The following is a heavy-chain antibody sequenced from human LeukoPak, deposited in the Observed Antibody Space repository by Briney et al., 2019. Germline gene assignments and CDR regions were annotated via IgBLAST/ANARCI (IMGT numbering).Heavy chain of an antibody. V-gene: IGHV1-2*02. J-gene: IGHJ4*02. CDR2: INPNSGGT. CDR3: ASGRTDIVVVPATLRNYYFDY. D-gene: IGHD2-2*01. Sequence: ASVKVSCKASGYTFTGYYMHWVRQAPGQGLEWMGWINPNSGGTNYAQKFQGRVTMTRDTSISTAYMELSRLRSDDTAVYYCASGRTDIVVVPATLRNYYFDYWGQGTLVTVSS. CDR1: GYTFTGYY.